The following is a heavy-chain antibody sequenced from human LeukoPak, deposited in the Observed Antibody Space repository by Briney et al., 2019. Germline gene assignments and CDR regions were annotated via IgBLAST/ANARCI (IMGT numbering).Heavy chain of an antibody. J-gene: IGHJ6*02. CDR3: ARGRPLYGMDV. Sequence: SETLSLTCAVYGGSFSGYYWSWIRQPPGKGLEWIGEINHSGSTNYNPSLKSRVTISVDTSKNQFSLKLSSVTAAYAGVYYCARGRPLYGMDVWGQGTTVTVSS. CDR1: GGSFSGYY. CDR2: INHSGST. V-gene: IGHV4-34*01.